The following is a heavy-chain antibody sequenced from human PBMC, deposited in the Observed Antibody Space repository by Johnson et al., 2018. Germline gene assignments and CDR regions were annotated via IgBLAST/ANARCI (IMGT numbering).Heavy chain of an antibody. CDR3: ARAHCSSTSCYTSAFDI. CDR1: GFTFSSYG. Sequence: QVQLVESGGGVVQPGRSLRLSCAASGFTFSSYGMHWVRQGPGKGLEWVAVIWYDGSHKDYADSVKGRFTISRDNSNNTLYLQMNSLRAEDTAVYYCARAHCSSTSCYTSAFDIWGQGTMVTVSS. J-gene: IGHJ3*02. CDR2: IWYDGSHK. V-gene: IGHV3-33*01. D-gene: IGHD2-2*02.